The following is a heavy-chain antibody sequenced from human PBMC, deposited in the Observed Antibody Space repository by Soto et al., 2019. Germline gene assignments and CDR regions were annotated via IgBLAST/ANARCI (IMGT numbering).Heavy chain of an antibody. CDR2: IYYSGST. CDR1: GGSISSYY. V-gene: IGHV4-59*08. J-gene: IGHJ6*02. D-gene: IGHD5-12*01. Sequence: QVQLQESGPGLVKPSETLSLTCTVSGGSISSYYWSWIRQPPGKGLEWIGYIYYSGSTNYNPSLKCRVTMSGDTSNNQFSLQLSSVTDADTAVYYCASHQYSGYFDYYYGMDVWGQGTTVTVSS. CDR3: ASHQYSGYFDYYYGMDV.